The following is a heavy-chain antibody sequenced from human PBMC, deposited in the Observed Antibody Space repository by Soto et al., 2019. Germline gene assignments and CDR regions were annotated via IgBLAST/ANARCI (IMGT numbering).Heavy chain of an antibody. V-gene: IGHV4-59*08. J-gene: IGHJ4*02. CDR2: IYYSGST. Sequence: QVQLQESGPGLVKPSETLSLTCTVSGGSISSYYWSWIRQPPGKGLEWIGYIYYSGSTNYNPSLKSRVTISVDTSKNQFSLKLSSVTAADTAVYYCASQLGYSYGPHFDYWGQGTLVTVSS. CDR1: GGSISSYY. D-gene: IGHD5-18*01. CDR3: ASQLGYSYGPHFDY.